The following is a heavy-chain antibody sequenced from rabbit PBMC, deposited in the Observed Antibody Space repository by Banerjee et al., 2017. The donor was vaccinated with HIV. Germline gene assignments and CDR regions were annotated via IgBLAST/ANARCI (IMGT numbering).Heavy chain of an antibody. D-gene: IGHD6-1*01. Sequence: QEQLVESGGGLVQPEGSLTLTCTASGFSFSSSYYMCWVRQAPGKGLEWIACIDAGSSGSTAYASWAKGRFTISKTSSTTVTLQMASLTAADTATYFCARDYTYGDPNVSYGMDLWGPGTLVTVS. J-gene: IGHJ6*01. CDR1: GFSFSSSYY. V-gene: IGHV1S45*01. CDR3: ARDYTYGDPNVSYGMDL. CDR2: IDAGSSGST.